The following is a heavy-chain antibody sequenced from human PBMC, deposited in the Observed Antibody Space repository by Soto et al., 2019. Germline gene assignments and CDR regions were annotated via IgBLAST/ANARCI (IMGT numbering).Heavy chain of an antibody. V-gene: IGHV4-39*01. Sequence: SETLSLTCFVSGGSISSNNYYWGWIRQPPGKGLEWIGSMSYSRSTYYNPSLKSRVTISVDTSKNQFSLKLSSVTAADTAVYYCARHNHAGGFWSGHYRNYYYGMDVWGQGTTVTVSS. CDR3: ARHNHAGGFWSGHYRNYYYGMDV. J-gene: IGHJ6*02. CDR2: MSYSRST. D-gene: IGHD3-3*01. CDR1: GGSISSNNYY.